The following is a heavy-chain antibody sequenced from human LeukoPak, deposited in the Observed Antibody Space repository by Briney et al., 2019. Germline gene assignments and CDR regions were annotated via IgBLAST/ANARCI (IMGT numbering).Heavy chain of an antibody. CDR2: XSCSSSNI. J-gene: IGHJ5*02. CDR1: GLTFSRYS. D-gene: IGHD3-10*01. V-gene: IGHV3-48*02. CDR3: ARGTFTMGRGVGGFDP. Sequence: PGGSLRLSCAASGLTFSRYSMNGAPQAPGKGLEWVSYXSCSSSNIYYADSVKGRITISRDNTKNSLYLQMNSLRDENTAVYDCARGTFTMGRGVGGFDPWGQGTLVTVSS.